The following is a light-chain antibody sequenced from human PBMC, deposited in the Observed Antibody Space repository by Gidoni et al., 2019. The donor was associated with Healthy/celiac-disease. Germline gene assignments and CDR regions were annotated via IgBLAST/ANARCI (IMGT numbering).Light chain of an antibody. J-gene: IGKJ4*01. V-gene: IGKV1-5*01. CDR1: QSISSW. CDR3: QQYNSYLLT. CDR2: DAS. Sequence: IQMTQSPSTLSASVGDRVTITCRASQSISSWLAWYQQKQGKAPKLLIYDASSLESGVPSRFSGSGSGTEFTLTISSLQPDDFATYYCQQYNSYLLTFGGGTKVEIK.